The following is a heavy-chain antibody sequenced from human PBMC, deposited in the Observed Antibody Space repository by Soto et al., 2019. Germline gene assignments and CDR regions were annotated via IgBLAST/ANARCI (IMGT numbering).Heavy chain of an antibody. CDR2: IYPGDSDT. D-gene: IGHD2-15*01. J-gene: IGHJ3*02. Sequence: CKGSGYSFTSYWIGWVRQMPGKGLEWMGIIYPGDSDTRYSPSFQGQVTISADKSISTAYLQWSSLRAPDTAMYYCAKHEYGGNPWGAFDIWGQGTMVTVSS. CDR3: AKHEYGGNPWGAFDI. V-gene: IGHV5-51*01. CDR1: GYSFTSYW.